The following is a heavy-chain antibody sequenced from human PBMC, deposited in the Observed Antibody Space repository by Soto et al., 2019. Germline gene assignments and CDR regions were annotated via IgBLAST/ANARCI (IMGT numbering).Heavy chain of an antibody. V-gene: IGHV3-11*06. CDR3: VRSGDNYNLLDY. J-gene: IGHJ4*02. CDR2: SSNSGSFT. D-gene: IGHD1-1*01. Sequence: GGSLRLSCAASGFTFSDHYMSWIRQAPGKGLEWIGYSSNSGSFTRYADSVKGRFSISRDNAKNSLYLQMNSLRGDDTAIYYCVRSGDNYNLLDYWGQGTPVTVSS. CDR1: GFTFSDHY.